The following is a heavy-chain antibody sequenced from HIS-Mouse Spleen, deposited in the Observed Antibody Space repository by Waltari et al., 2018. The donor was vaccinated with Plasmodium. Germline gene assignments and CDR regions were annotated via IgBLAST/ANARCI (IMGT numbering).Heavy chain of an antibody. Sequence: EVQLVESGGGLVQPGGSLRLSCAASGFTFSSYWMSWVRQAPGKGMEWVGKIKQDGSEKYYVDSVKGRFTISRDNAKNSLYLQMNSLRAEDTAVYYCASSWYWYFDLWGRGTLVTVSS. CDR1: GFTFSSYW. CDR3: ASSWYWYFDL. J-gene: IGHJ2*01. V-gene: IGHV3-7*01. D-gene: IGHD6-13*01. CDR2: IKQDGSEK.